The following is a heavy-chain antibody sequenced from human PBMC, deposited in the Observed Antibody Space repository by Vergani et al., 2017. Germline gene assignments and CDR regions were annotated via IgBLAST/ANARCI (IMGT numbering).Heavy chain of an antibody. D-gene: IGHD3-10*01. V-gene: IGHV1-69*02. CDR3: AIVSPRSTMVRGGFPDYYYYGMDV. Sequence: QVQLVQSGAEVKKPGSSVKVSCKASGGTFSSYTISWVRQAPGQGLEWMGRIIPILGIANYAQKFQGRVTITANKSTSTAYMELSSLRSEDTAVYYCAIVSPRSTMVRGGFPDYYYYGMDVWGQGTTVTVSS. J-gene: IGHJ6*02. CDR2: IIPILGIA. CDR1: GGTFSSYT.